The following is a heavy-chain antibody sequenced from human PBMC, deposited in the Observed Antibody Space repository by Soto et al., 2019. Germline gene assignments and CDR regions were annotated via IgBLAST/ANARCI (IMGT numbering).Heavy chain of an antibody. J-gene: IGHJ4*02. D-gene: IGHD6-13*01. CDR1: GFSFSDYE. CDR2: ISSGGSTI. CDR3: ARDRAAGGY. Sequence: EVQLVESGGGLAQPGGSLRLSCVASGFSFSDYEMNWVRQAPGKGLEWVAYISSGGSTIHYADSVRGRFTVSRDNARNSLYLQMNTLSGEDTALYYCARDRAAGGYWGQGTLVTVSS. V-gene: IGHV3-48*03.